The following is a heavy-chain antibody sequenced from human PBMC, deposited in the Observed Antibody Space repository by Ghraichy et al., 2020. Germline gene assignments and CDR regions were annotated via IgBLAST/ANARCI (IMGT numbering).Heavy chain of an antibody. J-gene: IGHJ3*02. V-gene: IGHV4-59*01. CDR3: ARDNRDGFIQFDAFDI. CDR1: GDSFSSYY. CDR2: IFSGGVT. Sequence: SETLSLTCTVSGDSFSSYYWSWIRQPPGKGLEWIGYIFSGGVTDYNPSLQSRVSLSVDTSKKHVFLKVSSVSAADTAVYYCARDNRDGFIQFDAFDIWGQGTMVTVSS. D-gene: IGHD5-24*01.